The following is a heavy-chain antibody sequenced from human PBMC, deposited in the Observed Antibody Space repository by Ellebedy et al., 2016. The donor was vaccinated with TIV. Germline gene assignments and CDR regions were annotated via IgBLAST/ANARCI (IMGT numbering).Heavy chain of an antibody. CDR2: IRSKAFGGTT. CDR3: TRHWGYRFDC. J-gene: IGHJ4*02. Sequence: PGGSLRLSCSTFGFTFVDHAMSWVRQSPGKGLEWVGFIRSKAFGGTTEYATSVNGRFIISRDDSRGIAYLQMNSLKTEDTAVYFCTRHWGYRFDCWGQGILVTVSS. CDR1: GFTFVDHA. D-gene: IGHD7-27*01. V-gene: IGHV3-49*04.